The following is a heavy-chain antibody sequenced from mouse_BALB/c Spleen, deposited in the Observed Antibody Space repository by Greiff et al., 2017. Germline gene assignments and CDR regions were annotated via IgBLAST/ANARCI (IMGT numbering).Heavy chain of an antibody. Sequence: EVQLVESGGGLVQPGGSMKLSCVASGFTFSNYWMNWVRQSPEKGLEWVAEIRLKSNNYATHYAESVKGRFTISRDDSKSSVYLQMNNLRAEDTGIYYCTSPYRYDDYAMDYWGQGTSVTVSS. CDR1: GFTFSNYW. CDR3: TSPYRYDDYAMDY. D-gene: IGHD2-14*01. CDR2: IRLKSNNYAT. V-gene: IGHV6-6*02. J-gene: IGHJ4*01.